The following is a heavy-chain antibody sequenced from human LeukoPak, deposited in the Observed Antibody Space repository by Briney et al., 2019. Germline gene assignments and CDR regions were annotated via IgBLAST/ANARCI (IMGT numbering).Heavy chain of an antibody. Sequence: SETLSLTCTVSGGSITSNTFYWAWIRQPPGKPLDWLGTIYYTGGTYSNPSLKSRVTISVDTSKNQFFLTLRSVVAADTAFYYCARIGYSYGPQYYFDYWGQGTLVTVSS. D-gene: IGHD5-18*01. CDR2: IYYTGGT. CDR1: GGSITSNTFY. CDR3: ARIGYSYGPQYYFDY. V-gene: IGHV4-39*07. J-gene: IGHJ4*02.